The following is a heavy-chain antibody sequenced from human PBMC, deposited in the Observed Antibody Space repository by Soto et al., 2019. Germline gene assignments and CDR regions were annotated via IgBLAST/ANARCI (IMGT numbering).Heavy chain of an antibody. J-gene: IGHJ6*02. CDR2: IIPMLSIA. D-gene: IGHD5-12*01. CDR1: GGTFSSYT. V-gene: IGHV1-69*08. Sequence: QVQLVQSGAEVKKPGSSVKASCKASGGTFSSYTISWVRLAPGQGREWMGRIIPMLSIANYAQKFQGSGTITADKTTSTAYMELSSLRTEDTAVYYCAREGSGYDSSAYYYYGMDVWGQGTTVTVS. CDR3: AREGSGYDSSAYYYYGMDV.